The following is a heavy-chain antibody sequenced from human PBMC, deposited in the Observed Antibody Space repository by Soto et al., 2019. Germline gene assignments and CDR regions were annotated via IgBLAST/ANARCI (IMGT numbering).Heavy chain of an antibody. J-gene: IGHJ4*02. Sequence: QVQLQESGPGLVKPSGTLSLTCAVSGGSIRSNNWWSWVRQPPGKGLELIGEIFKSGSTNYNPSLKTRVTISVDKSTNQFSLKRSSVTAADTAVYYCARVYSGSYSDSWGQGTLVTVSS. CDR2: IFKSGST. CDR1: GGSIRSNNW. CDR3: ARVYSGSYSDS. V-gene: IGHV4-4*02. D-gene: IGHD1-26*01.